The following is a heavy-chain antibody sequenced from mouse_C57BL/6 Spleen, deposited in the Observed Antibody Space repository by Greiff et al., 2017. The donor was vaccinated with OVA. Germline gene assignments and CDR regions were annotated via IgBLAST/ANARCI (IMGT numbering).Heavy chain of an antibody. J-gene: IGHJ3*01. V-gene: IGHV1-18*01. CDR3: ARSGQLRLPSWFAY. D-gene: IGHD3-2*02. CDR1: GYTFTDYN. Sequence: VQLKQSGPELVKPGASVKIPCKASGYTFTDYNMDWVKQSHGKSLEWIGDINPNNGGTIYNQKFKGKATLTVDKSSSTAYMELRSLTSEDTAVYYCARSGQLRLPSWFAYWGQGTLVTVSA. CDR2: INPNNGGT.